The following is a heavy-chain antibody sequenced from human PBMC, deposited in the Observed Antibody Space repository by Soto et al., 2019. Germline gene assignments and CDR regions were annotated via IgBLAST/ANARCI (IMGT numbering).Heavy chain of an antibody. Sequence: SQTLSLTCAISGDSVSSNSAAWNWIRQSPSRGLKWLGRTYYRSKWYNDYAVSVKSRITINPDTSKNQFSLQLNSVTPEDTAVYYCARIWKLELGYYYGMDVWGQGTTVTVSS. CDR3: ARIWKLELGYYYGMDV. CDR1: GDSVSSNSAA. J-gene: IGHJ6*02. D-gene: IGHD1-7*01. CDR2: TYYRSKWYN. V-gene: IGHV6-1*01.